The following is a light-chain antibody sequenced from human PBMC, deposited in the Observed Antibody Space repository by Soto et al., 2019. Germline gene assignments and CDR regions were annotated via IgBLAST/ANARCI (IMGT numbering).Light chain of an antibody. J-gene: IGKJ5*01. Sequence: EIVLRHSPATLSLSPGGRSTRSRGSSQIVSIYLAWYQQRPGQAPRLLIYDASNRATGIPARFSGSGSGTDFTLTIRSLEPEDFAVYYCQQSSNWPPITVGKGKRLEIK. CDR1: QIVSIY. V-gene: IGKV3-11*01. CDR3: QQSSNWPPIT. CDR2: DAS.